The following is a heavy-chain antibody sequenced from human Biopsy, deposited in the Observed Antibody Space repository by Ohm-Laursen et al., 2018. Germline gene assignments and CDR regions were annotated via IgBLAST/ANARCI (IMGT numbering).Heavy chain of an antibody. D-gene: IGHD3-3*01. V-gene: IGHV4-59*01. CDR1: GDSINSSY. J-gene: IGHJ5*02. CDR3: ARTPRDSFWSGSYKRGLWFDP. CDR2: ISNSGNT. Sequence: GTLSLTCAVSGDSINSSYWSWIRQAPGKGLEWIGFISNSGNTNYNPSLKSRVTISKDTSKNQFSLQVNSVTAADTAVYYCARTPRDSFWSGSYKRGLWFDPWGQGTLVIVSS.